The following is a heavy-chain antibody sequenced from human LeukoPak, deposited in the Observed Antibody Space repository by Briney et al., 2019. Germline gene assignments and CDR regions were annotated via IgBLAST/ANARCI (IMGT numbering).Heavy chain of an antibody. CDR1: GGTFSSYA. Sequence: SVKVSCKASGGTFSSYAISWVRQAPGQGLEWMGRIIPIFGTANYAQKFQGRVTITTDESTSTAYMGLSSLRSEDTAVYYCARRRESSGLIFDYWGQGTLVAVSS. CDR2: IIPIFGTA. J-gene: IGHJ4*02. D-gene: IGHD6-19*01. V-gene: IGHV1-69*05. CDR3: ARRRESSGLIFDY.